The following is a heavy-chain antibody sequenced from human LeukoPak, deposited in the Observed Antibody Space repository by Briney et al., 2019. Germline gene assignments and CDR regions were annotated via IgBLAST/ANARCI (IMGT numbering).Heavy chain of an antibody. D-gene: IGHD6-13*01. V-gene: IGHV4-34*01. CDR2: INHSGST. Sequence: SETLSLTCTVSGGSISGYYWSWIRQPPGKGLEWIGEINHSGSTNYNPSLKSRVTISVDTSKNQFSLKLSSVTAADTAVYYCARGRNLGYSSSWYSFDYWGQGTLVTVSS. CDR3: ARGRNLGYSSSWYSFDY. CDR1: GGSISGYY. J-gene: IGHJ4*02.